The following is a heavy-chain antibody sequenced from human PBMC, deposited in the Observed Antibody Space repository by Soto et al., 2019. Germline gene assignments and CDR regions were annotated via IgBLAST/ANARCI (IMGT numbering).Heavy chain of an antibody. CDR2: IYYSANT. D-gene: IGHD4-17*01. V-gene: IGHV4-39*01. Sequence: SETLSLTCTVSGGSISSSSYYWGWIRQPPGKGLEWIGNIYYSANTYYNPSLKSRVTISVDTSKNQFSLRLTSVTAADTAVYYCATPPPYGPLDHWGQGTLVTVSS. CDR1: GGSISSSSYY. CDR3: ATPPPYGPLDH. J-gene: IGHJ4*02.